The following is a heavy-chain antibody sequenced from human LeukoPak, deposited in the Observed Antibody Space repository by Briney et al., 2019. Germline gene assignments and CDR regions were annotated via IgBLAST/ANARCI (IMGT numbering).Heavy chain of an antibody. D-gene: IGHD1-1*01. CDR2: IIPIFGTA. J-gene: IGHJ4*02. CDR3: ARDEVERNGGSGVGG. V-gene: IGHV1-69*05. CDR1: GGTFSSYA. Sequence: ASVKVSCKASGGTFSSYAISWVRQAPGQGLEWMGGIIPIFGTANYAQKFQGRVTITTDESTSTAYMELSSLRSEDTAVYYCARDEVERNGGSGVGGWCQGTLVTVSP.